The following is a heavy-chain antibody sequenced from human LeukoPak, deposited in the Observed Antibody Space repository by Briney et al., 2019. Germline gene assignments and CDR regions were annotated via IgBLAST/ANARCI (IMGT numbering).Heavy chain of an antibody. V-gene: IGHV1-18*01. CDR2: INAYNGNT. J-gene: IGHJ6*02. CDR1: GYVFASYG. Sequence: ASVKVSCKASGYVFASYGLSWVRQAPGQGLEWMGWINAYNGNTKYAQKLQGRVTVTTETSTSTAYMELRSLRSDDTAVYYCARYSSTWYSKAKGYYGMDVWGQGTTVTVSS. CDR3: ARYSSTWYSKAKGYYGMDV. D-gene: IGHD6-13*01.